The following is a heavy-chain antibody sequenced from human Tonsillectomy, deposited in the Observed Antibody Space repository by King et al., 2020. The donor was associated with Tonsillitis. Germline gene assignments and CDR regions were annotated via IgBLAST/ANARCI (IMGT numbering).Heavy chain of an antibody. CDR1: GFTFSSYG. CDR3: ARDAGNGMDV. Sequence: VQLVESGGGVVQPGRSLRLSCAASGFTFSSYGIHWVRQAPGKGLEWVAVIWYDGSIKYYVDSVKGRFSISRDNSKNTVYLQMNSLRVEDTAVYYCARDAGNGMDVWGKGTPVTVSS. D-gene: IGHD1-26*01. J-gene: IGHJ6*04. V-gene: IGHV3-33*08. CDR2: IWYDGSIK.